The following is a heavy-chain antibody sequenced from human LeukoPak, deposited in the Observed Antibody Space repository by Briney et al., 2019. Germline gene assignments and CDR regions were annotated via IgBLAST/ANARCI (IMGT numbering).Heavy chain of an antibody. CDR1: GGSISSSSYY. V-gene: IGHV4-39*01. D-gene: IGHD2-15*01. CDR3: AKQKGYCSGGSCYRWYFDY. J-gene: IGHJ4*02. CDR2: IYYSGST. Sequence: SETLSLTCSVSGGSISSSSYYWGWIRQPPGKGLEWIGSIYYSGSTYYNPSLKSRVTISVDTSKNQFSLKLSSVTAADTAVYYCAKQKGYCSGGSCYRWYFDYWGQGTLVTVSS.